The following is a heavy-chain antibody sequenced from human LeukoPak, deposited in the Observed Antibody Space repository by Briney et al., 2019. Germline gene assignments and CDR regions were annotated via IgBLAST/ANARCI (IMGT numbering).Heavy chain of an antibody. CDR3: TRVTRNSGWFFDY. CDR2: TAHRGNT. V-gene: IGHV4-38-2*01. D-gene: IGHD6-13*01. J-gene: IGHJ4*02. Sequence: SETLSLTCDVSGYSISVGYFWGWIRQPPGMGLEWIGSTAHRGNTYYNPSLKGRVSISTDGSKNQFSLSLTSVTAADTATYYCTRVTRNSGWFFDYWGPGTLATVHS. CDR1: GYSISVGYF.